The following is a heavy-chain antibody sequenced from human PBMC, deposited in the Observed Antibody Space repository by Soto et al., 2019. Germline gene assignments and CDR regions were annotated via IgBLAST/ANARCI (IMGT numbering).Heavy chain of an antibody. CDR3: ARDEYSSSWYPGGKVYYYYYGMDV. J-gene: IGHJ6*02. D-gene: IGHD6-13*01. CDR2: IYYSGST. V-gene: IGHV4-39*02. CDR1: GGSISSSSYY. Sequence: PSDTLSLTCTVSGGSISSSSYYWGWIRQPPGKGLEWIGSIYYSGSTYYNPSLKSRVTISVDTSKNQFSLKLSSVTAADTAVYYCARDEYSSSWYPGGKVYYYYYGMDVWGQGTTVT.